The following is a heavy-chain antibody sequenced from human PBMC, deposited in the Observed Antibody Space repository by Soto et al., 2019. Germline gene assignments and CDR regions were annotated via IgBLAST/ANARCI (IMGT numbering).Heavy chain of an antibody. CDR1: GFSHSPSGGG. J-gene: IGHJ4*02. V-gene: IGHV2-5*02. Sequence: SGPTMVNPTQTLTLTCNFSGFSHSPSGGGVGWIRQPPGNALEWLGIIYWDDDKRYSPSLKNRVTITKDTSKNQVVLIMTNMDPVDTATYYCAHRGYKSGSGWYNFLDYWGQRILVTVSS. CDR2: IYWDDDK. D-gene: IGHD6-19*01. CDR3: AHRGYKSGSGWYNFLDY.